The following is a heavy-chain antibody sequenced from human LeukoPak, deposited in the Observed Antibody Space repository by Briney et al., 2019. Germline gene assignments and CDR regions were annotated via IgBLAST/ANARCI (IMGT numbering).Heavy chain of an antibody. D-gene: IGHD5-18*01. CDR3: ARAGWLPNFDY. CDR2: IYYSGST. V-gene: IGHV4-59*11. CDR1: GGSISSHY. J-gene: IGHJ4*02. Sequence: SETLSLTCTVPGGSISSHYWSWIRQPPGKGLEWIGYIYYSGSTNYSPSLKSRVTISVDTSKNQFSLKLSSVTAADTAVYYCARAGWLPNFDYWGQGTLVTVSS.